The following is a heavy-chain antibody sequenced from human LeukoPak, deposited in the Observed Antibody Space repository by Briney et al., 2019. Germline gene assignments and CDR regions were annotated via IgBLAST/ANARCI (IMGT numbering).Heavy chain of an antibody. CDR1: GFTFSSYS. CDR2: ISSSSSYI. Sequence: GGSLRLSCAASGFTFSSYSMNWFRQAPGKGLEWVSSISSSSSYIYYADSVRGRFTISRDNAKNSLYLQMNSLRAEDAAVYYCARGSGIVVAGWDWFDPWGQGTLVTVSS. D-gene: IGHD6-19*01. J-gene: IGHJ5*02. CDR3: ARGSGIVVAGWDWFDP. V-gene: IGHV3-21*01.